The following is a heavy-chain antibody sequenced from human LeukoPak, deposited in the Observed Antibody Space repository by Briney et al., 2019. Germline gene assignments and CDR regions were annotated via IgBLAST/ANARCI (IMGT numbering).Heavy chain of an antibody. Sequence: PGGSLRLSCAASAFTFSDYYMSWIRQAPGKGLEWVSYISSSGSTIYYADSVKGRFTIPRDNAKNSLYLQMNSLRDEDTAVYYCARDEYNWNVDAFDIWGQGTVVTVSS. CDR2: ISSSGSTI. D-gene: IGHD1-20*01. J-gene: IGHJ3*02. CDR1: AFTFSDYY. CDR3: ARDEYNWNVDAFDI. V-gene: IGHV3-11*04.